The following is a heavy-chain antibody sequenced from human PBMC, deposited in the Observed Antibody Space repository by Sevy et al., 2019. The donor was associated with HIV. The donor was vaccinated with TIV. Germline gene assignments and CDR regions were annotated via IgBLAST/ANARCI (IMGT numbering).Heavy chain of an antibody. Sequence: GGSLRLSCAASGFTFSSYAMSWVRQAPGKGLEWVSTFSFVCGKINYADSVKGRFTISGDNSKNTLYLQMHSLRAEDTAVYYCAREGCSKPHDYWGQGTLVTVSS. J-gene: IGHJ4*02. CDR3: AREGCSKPHDY. D-gene: IGHD3-10*02. V-gene: IGHV3-23*01. CDR1: GFTFSSYA. CDR2: FSFVCGKI.